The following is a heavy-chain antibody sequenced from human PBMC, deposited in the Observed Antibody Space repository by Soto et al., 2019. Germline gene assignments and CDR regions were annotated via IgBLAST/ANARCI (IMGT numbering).Heavy chain of an antibody. CDR2: IYYSGST. CDR3: ACSSLWFGELLLDY. V-gene: IGHV4-59*01. Sequence: PSETLSLTCTVSGGSISSYYWSWIRQPPGKGLEWIGYIYYSGSTNYNPSLKSRVTISVDTSKNQFSLKLSSVTAADTAVYYCACSSLWFGELLLDYWGQGTLVTVSS. J-gene: IGHJ4*02. CDR1: GGSISSYY. D-gene: IGHD3-10*01.